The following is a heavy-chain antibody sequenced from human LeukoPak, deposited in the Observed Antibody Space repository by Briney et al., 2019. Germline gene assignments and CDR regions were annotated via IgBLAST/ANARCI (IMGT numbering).Heavy chain of an antibody. V-gene: IGHV4-59*01. CDR3: ARGVEMATILDY. CDR1: GGSISSYY. Sequence: SETLSLTCTVSGGSISSYYWSWIRQPPGKGLEWIGYIYYSGSTNYNPSLKSRVTISVDTSKNQFSLKLSSVTAADTAVYYCARGVEMATILDYWGQGTLVTVSS. D-gene: IGHD5-24*01. CDR2: IYYSGST. J-gene: IGHJ4*02.